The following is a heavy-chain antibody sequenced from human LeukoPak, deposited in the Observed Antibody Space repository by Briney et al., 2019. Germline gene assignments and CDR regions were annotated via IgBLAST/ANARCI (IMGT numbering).Heavy chain of an antibody. J-gene: IGHJ4*02. CDR3: ARGPLLRYFDWLAYFDY. Sequence: SETLCLTCAVYGGSLSGYYWSWIRQPPGKGLEWIGEINHSGSTNYNPSLKSRVTISVDTSKNQFSLKLSSVTAADTAVYYCARGPLLRYFDWLAYFDYWGQGTLVTVSS. D-gene: IGHD3-9*01. CDR2: INHSGST. CDR1: GGSLSGYY. V-gene: IGHV4-34*01.